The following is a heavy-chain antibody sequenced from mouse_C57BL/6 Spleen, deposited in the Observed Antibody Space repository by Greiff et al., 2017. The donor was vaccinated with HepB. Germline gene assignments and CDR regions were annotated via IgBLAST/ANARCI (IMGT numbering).Heavy chain of an antibody. CDR3: ARSGDGYLYWYFDV. J-gene: IGHJ1*03. CDR2: IYPSDSET. V-gene: IGHV1-61*01. Sequence: VQLQQPGAELVRPGSSVKLSCKASGYTFTSYWMDWVKQRPGQGLEWIGNIYPSDSETHYNQKFKDKATLTVDKSSSTAYMQLSSLTSEDSAVYYCARSGDGYLYWYFDVGGTGTTVTVSS. D-gene: IGHD2-3*01. CDR1: GYTFTSYW.